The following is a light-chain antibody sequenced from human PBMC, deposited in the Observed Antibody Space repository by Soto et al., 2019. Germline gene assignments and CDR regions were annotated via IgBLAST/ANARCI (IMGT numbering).Light chain of an antibody. CDR2: KND. V-gene: IGLV1-44*01. CDR3: AAWDDIRNTYV. CDR1: YSNVGDNT. Sequence: QSVLTQPPPASGAPGQRVTISCSGSYSNVGDNTVDWYQHLPGSAPKLLIYKNDQRPSGIPDQFSASKSGTSASLAIIGLHSLHEADYYCAAWDDIRNTYVFGTGTKVTV. J-gene: IGLJ1*01.